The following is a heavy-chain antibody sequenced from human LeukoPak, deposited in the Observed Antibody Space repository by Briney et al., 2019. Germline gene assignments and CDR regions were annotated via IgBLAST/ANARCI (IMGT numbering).Heavy chain of an antibody. CDR2: IYHSGST. Sequence: SETLSLTCTVSGYSISSGYNWGWIRQPPGEGLEWIGSIYHSGSTYYNPSLKSRVTISADTSMNHFSLKLTSVTAADTAVYYCATLRGVKDYWGQGTLVTVSS. CDR1: GYSISSGYN. J-gene: IGHJ4*02. CDR3: ATLRGVKDY. V-gene: IGHV4-38-2*02. D-gene: IGHD3-10*01.